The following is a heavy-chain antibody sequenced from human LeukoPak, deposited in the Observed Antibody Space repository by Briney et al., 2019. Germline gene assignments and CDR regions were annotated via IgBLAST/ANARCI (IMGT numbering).Heavy chain of an antibody. D-gene: IGHD2-2*01. V-gene: IGHV3-23*01. CDR1: GFTFSSYA. CDR3: AKSPSMDCSSTSCYYYYYMDV. CDR2: ISGSGGST. J-gene: IGHJ6*03. Sequence: GGSLRLSCAASGFTFSSYAMSWVRQAPGKGLEWVSAISGSGGSTYYADSVKGRFTISRDNSKNTLYLQMNSLRAEDTAVYHCAKSPSMDCSSTSCYYYYYMDVWGKGTTVTVSS.